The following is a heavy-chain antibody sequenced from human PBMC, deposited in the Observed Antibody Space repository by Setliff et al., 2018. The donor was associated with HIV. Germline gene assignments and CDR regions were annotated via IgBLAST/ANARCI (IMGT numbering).Heavy chain of an antibody. V-gene: IGHV4-38-2*02. Sequence: TLSLTCDVSGFSISSRYYWGWIRQSPGKGLEWIGNIYHTGSSYYNPSLNDRATISLDTSKNQFSLKLNSVTAAGTAVYYCAGDVLDLVISVYGFWGQGIPVTVSS. D-gene: IGHD3-22*01. CDR3: AGDVLDLVISVYGF. J-gene: IGHJ4*02. CDR1: GFSISSRYY. CDR2: IYHTGSS.